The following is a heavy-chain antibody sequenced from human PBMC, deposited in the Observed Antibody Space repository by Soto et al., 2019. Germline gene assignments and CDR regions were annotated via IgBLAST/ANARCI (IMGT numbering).Heavy chain of an antibody. CDR3: AKDHRQQQLVRRYYYYGMDV. Sequence: EVQLLESGGGLVQPGGSLRLSCAASGFTFSSYAMSWVRQAPGKGLEWVSAISGSGVSTYYADSVKGRFTISRDNSKNTLYLQMNSLRAEDTAVYYCAKDHRQQQLVRRYYYYGMDVWGQGTTVTVSS. V-gene: IGHV3-23*01. CDR2: ISGSGVST. J-gene: IGHJ6*02. CDR1: GFTFSSYA. D-gene: IGHD6-13*01.